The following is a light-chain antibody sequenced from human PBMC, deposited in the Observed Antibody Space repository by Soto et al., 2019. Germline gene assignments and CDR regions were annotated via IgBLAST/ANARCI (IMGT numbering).Light chain of an antibody. J-gene: IGKJ2*01. CDR2: GAS. CDR1: QRVSRN. CDR3: QQYNNWLYT. Sequence: EIVRTQSPATLSVSPGERATLSCRASQRVSRNLAWYQQKPGQAPRLLIYGASTRAPGIPARFSGSGSGTEFTLPISSVQSEDFAVYYCQQYNNWLYTFGQGTKLEIK. V-gene: IGKV3-15*01.